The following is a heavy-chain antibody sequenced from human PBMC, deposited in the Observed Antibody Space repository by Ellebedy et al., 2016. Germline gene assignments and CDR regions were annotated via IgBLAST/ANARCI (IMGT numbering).Heavy chain of an antibody. CDR1: GGSFSDYY. J-gene: IGHJ4*02. D-gene: IGHD5-12*01. CDR2: ITHSGNN. V-gene: IGHV4-34*01. CDR3: ATHGVDSGYDFGY. Sequence: SQTLSLTCXVYGGSFSDYYWSWFRQPPGKGLEWIGEITHSGNNNYSPSLKSRVTISRDTSKKQFSLRLTSVTAADTAVYYCATHGVDSGYDFGYWGQGTLVTVSS.